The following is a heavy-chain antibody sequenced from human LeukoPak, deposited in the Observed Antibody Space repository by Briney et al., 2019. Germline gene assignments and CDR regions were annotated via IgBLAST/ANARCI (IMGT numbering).Heavy chain of an antibody. CDR2: ISAYSGNT. D-gene: IGHD4/OR15-4a*01. V-gene: IGHV1-18*01. J-gene: IGHJ4*02. CDR1: GYTFSSNA. CDR3: ARGTDYIDY. Sequence: ASMKVSCKASGYTFSSNAITWVRQAPGQGLEWMGWISAYSGNTNYAQKLQGRVTMTTDTSTSTAYMELRRLRSDDTAVYYCARGTDYIDYWGQGTLVTVSS.